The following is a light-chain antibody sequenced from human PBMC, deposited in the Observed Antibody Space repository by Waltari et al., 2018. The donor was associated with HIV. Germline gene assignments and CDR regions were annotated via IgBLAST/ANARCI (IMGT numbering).Light chain of an antibody. CDR1: PSHIGSNS. V-gene: IGLV1-44*01. CDR2: SKD. CDR3: ATWDDTMSVV. J-gene: IGLJ2*01. Sequence: QSPLTQTPSMSGDPGQRVNISCSGGPSHIGSNSVNWYRQLPGTAPKLLIYSKDQRPSSVPVRFSGSKSATSAFLVISGLQSDDEADYYCATWDDTMSVVFGGGTRLTVL.